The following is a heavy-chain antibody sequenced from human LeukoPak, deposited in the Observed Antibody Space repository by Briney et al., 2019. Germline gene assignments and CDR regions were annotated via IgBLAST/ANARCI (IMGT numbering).Heavy chain of an antibody. CDR2: INYSGST. Sequence: PSETLSLTCTVSGGSISTYYWSWIRQSPGKGLEWIGYINYSGSTTYNPSLKSRVTISLDMSKNQFSLNLTSVTAADTAVYYCARRRSGHNWFDPWGQGTLVTVSS. CDR1: GGSISTYY. CDR3: ARRRSGHNWFDP. V-gene: IGHV4-59*12. J-gene: IGHJ5*02. D-gene: IGHD3-3*01.